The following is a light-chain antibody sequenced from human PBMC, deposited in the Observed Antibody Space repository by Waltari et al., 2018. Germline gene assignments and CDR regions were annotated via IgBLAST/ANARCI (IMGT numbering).Light chain of an antibody. Sequence: DIVMTQSPDSLAVSLGERATINCKSSQSVLYSSNNKNYLAWYQQQPGQPPKLLIYWASTRESGVTDRFSGSGSGTDFTLTISSLQAEDVAVYYCQQYYSTAMYTFGQGTKLEIK. J-gene: IGKJ2*01. CDR2: WAS. V-gene: IGKV4-1*01. CDR3: QQYYSTAMYT. CDR1: QSVLYSSNNKNY.